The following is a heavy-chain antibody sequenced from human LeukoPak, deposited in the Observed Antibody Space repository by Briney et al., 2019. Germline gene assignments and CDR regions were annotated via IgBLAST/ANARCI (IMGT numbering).Heavy chain of an antibody. V-gene: IGHV4-34*01. Sequence: SETLSLTCAVYGGSFSGYYWSWIRQPPGKGLEWIGGINHSGSTNYNPSLKSRVTISVDTSKNQFSLKLSSVTAADTAVYYCARSATYCSSTSCYLPFDYWGQGTLVTVSS. CDR2: INHSGST. CDR1: GGSFSGYY. D-gene: IGHD2-2*01. J-gene: IGHJ4*02. CDR3: ARSATYCSSTSCYLPFDY.